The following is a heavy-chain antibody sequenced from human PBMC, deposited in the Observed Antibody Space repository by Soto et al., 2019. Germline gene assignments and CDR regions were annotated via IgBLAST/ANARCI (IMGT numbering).Heavy chain of an antibody. D-gene: IGHD3-22*01. CDR1: GFALSRYV. CDR3: AKGLDHYNDHV. CDR2: ISGSGGDT. V-gene: IGHV3-23*01. Sequence: EVQLLESGGGLVQAGGSLRLSCAASGFALSRYVMTWVRQTPGKGLEWVSHISGSGGDTYYADSVKGRFTISRDNSKNTLHLQMTSLRAEDTAVYYCAKGLDHYNDHVWGQGSTVTVSS. J-gene: IGHJ6*02.